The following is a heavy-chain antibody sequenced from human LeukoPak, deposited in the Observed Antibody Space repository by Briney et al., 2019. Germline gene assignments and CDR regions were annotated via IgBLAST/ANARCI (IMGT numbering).Heavy chain of an antibody. J-gene: IGHJ5*02. D-gene: IGHD3-9*01. CDR3: AKALAYYDTGFDP. Sequence: PGRSLRLSCAASGFTFDDYAMHWVRQAPGKGLEWVSGISWNSGSIGYADSVKGRFTISRDNAKNSLYLQMNSLRAEDTALYYCAKALAYYDTGFDPWGQGTLVTVSS. V-gene: IGHV3-9*01. CDR1: GFTFDDYA. CDR2: ISWNSGSI.